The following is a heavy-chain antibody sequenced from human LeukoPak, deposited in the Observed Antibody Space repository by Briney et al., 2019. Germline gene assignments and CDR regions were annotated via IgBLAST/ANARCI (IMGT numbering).Heavy chain of an antibody. Sequence: PGASVKVSCKASGYTFTSYDINWVRQATGQGLEWMGWMNPNSGNTGYAQKFQGRVTITRNTSISTAYMELSSLRSEGTAVYYCARGTYSSGWYVDYWGQGTLVTVSS. CDR1: GYTFTSYD. CDR3: ARGTYSSGWYVDY. D-gene: IGHD6-19*01. V-gene: IGHV1-8*03. J-gene: IGHJ4*02. CDR2: MNPNSGNT.